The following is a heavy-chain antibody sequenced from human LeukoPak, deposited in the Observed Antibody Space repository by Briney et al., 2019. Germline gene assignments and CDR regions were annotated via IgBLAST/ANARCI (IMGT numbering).Heavy chain of an antibody. Sequence: GGSLRLFCAASGFTLSSYAMSWVRQAPGKGLECVSTINYSGSTTYYADSVKGRFTISRDNSKNTLYLQMRSLRPEDTAVYYCAKDRVTSGWYVYDHWGQGTQVTVSS. CDR1: GFTLSSYA. CDR3: AKDRVTSGWYVYDH. J-gene: IGHJ4*02. D-gene: IGHD6-19*01. V-gene: IGHV3-23*01. CDR2: INYSGSTT.